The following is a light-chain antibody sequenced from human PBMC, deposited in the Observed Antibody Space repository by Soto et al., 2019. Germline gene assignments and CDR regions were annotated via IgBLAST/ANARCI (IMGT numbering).Light chain of an antibody. V-gene: IGKV3-15*01. Sequence: EXVMXXXPATLSVSPGERATLSCRASQPVSSNFAWCRHKPGQAPTLLIYDASTRATGIPARFSGSGSGTEFTLTISSLQSEDFAVYYCQQYNNWPYTFGQGTKLEIK. CDR1: QPVSSN. J-gene: IGKJ2*01. CDR2: DAS. CDR3: QQYNNWPYT.